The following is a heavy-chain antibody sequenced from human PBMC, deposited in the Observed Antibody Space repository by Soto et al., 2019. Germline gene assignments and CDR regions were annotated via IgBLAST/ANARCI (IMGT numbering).Heavy chain of an antibody. D-gene: IGHD5-12*01. CDR3: ARDLNIVATMDYYGMDV. V-gene: IGHV3-48*02. Sequence: GGSLRLSSYASGFTFSSYSMNWVRQAPGKGLEWVSYISSSSSTIYYADSVKGRFTISRDNAKNSLYLQMNSLRDEDTAVYYCARDLNIVATMDYYGMDVWGQGTTVTVSS. CDR1: GFTFSSYS. J-gene: IGHJ6*02. CDR2: ISSSSSTI.